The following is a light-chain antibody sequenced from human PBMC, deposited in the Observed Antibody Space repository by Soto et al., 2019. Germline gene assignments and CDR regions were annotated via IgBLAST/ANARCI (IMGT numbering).Light chain of an antibody. Sequence: QSALTQPPSASGSLGRSVTISCTGTSSDIGTYDYVSWYQQHPGRAPKLIIFEVSKRPLGVPDRFSGSKSGNTASLIVSGLQPDDEAEYHCTSYTGDDFTFVFGTGTKVTVL. CDR2: EVS. V-gene: IGLV2-8*01. CDR3: TSYTGDDFTFV. CDR1: SSDIGTYDY. J-gene: IGLJ1*01.